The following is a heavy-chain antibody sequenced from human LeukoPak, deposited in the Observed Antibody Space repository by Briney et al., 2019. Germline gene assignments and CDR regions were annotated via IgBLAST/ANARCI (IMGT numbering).Heavy chain of an antibody. Sequence: GGSLRLSCSASGFTFSTYAMYWVRQAPGKGLEYVSAISNNGVSTYYADSVKGRFTISRDNSKNTLYLQMNSLRAEDTAVYYCARDPCHGALDYWGQGALVTVSS. CDR1: GFTFSTYA. CDR2: ISNNGVST. CDR3: ARDPCHGALDY. V-gene: IGHV3-64*04. J-gene: IGHJ4*02. D-gene: IGHD2-2*01.